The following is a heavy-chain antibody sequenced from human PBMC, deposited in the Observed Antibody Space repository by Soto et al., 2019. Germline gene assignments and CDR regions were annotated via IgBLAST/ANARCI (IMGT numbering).Heavy chain of an antibody. J-gene: IGHJ3*01. Sequence: SETLSLTCNVSGGSINSYYWSWIRQSPGKGLEWIGYVYYTGDTNYNPSLKSRVTISVDPSKSQFSLKMNSVTAADTAVYFCARLGASRTLVWGQGTMVT. V-gene: IGHV4-59*01. CDR2: VYYTGDT. D-gene: IGHD7-27*01. CDR1: GGSINSYY. CDR3: ARLGASRTLV.